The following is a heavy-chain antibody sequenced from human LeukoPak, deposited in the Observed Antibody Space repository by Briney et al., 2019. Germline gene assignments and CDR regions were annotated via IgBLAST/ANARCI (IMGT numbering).Heavy chain of an antibody. J-gene: IGHJ4*02. V-gene: IGHV3-23*01. Sequence: GGSLRLSCAASGFTFSSYWMSWVRQAPGKGLEWVSAISGSGGSTYYADSVKGRFTISRDNSKNTLYLQMNSLRAEDTAVYYCAKDLGSSGWYGGNYFDCWGQGTLVTVSS. CDR1: GFTFSSYW. D-gene: IGHD6-19*01. CDR3: AKDLGSSGWYGGNYFDC. CDR2: ISGSGGST.